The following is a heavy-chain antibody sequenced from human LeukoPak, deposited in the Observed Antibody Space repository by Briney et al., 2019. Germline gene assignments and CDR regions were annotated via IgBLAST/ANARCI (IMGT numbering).Heavy chain of an antibody. CDR1: GGSVSSSSYH. J-gene: IGHJ3*02. CDR2: IYYSGST. CDR3: ARRLPITIFGVVTSAHAFDI. V-gene: IGHV4-39*01. D-gene: IGHD3-3*01. Sequence: SETLSLTCTVSGGSVSSSSYHWGWIRQPPGKGLEWIGSIYYSGSTYYNPSLKSRVTISVDTSKNQFSLKLSSVTAADTAVYYCARRLPITIFGVVTSAHAFDIWGQGTMVTVSS.